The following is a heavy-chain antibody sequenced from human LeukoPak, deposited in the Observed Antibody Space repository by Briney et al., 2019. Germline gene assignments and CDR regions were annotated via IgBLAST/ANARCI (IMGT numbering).Heavy chain of an antibody. V-gene: IGHV3-72*01. CDR2: TRNKPKGYTT. CDR3: TRGATEATRYYYGLDA. J-gene: IGHJ6*02. Sequence: GGSLRLSCAASGFTFSDHYMDWVRQAPGKGLEWVGRTRNKPKGYTTEYAASVRGRFTISRDDSKNSLYLQMSSLKTEDTAVYYCTRGATEATRYYYGLDAWGQGTTVTVSS. CDR1: GFTFSDHY. D-gene: IGHD5-12*01.